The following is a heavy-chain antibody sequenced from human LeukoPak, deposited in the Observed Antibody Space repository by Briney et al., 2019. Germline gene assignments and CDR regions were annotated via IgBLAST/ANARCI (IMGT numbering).Heavy chain of an antibody. V-gene: IGHV3-64D*09. D-gene: IGHD6-19*01. CDR2: INDHGDTT. J-gene: IGHJ4*02. CDR1: GFTFSSFA. Sequence: PGGSLRLSCSASGFTFSSFAMHWVSQAPGMGLEYVSGINDHGDTTHYGDSVRGRVTISRDDSKNTVHLQMSSLRAEDTAVYYCVKDLSGWYSFDYWGQGALVTVSS. CDR3: VKDLSGWYSFDY.